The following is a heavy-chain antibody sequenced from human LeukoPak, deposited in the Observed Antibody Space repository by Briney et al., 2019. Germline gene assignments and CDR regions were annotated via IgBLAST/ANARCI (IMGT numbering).Heavy chain of an antibody. CDR3: ARYYYDSSGKQRAFDI. D-gene: IGHD3-22*01. V-gene: IGHV1-2*02. CDR1: GYTFTGYC. CDR2: INPNSGGT. Sequence: VASVKVSCKASGYTFTGYCMHWVRQAPGQGLEWMGWINPNSGGTNYAQKFQGRVTMTRDTSISTAYMELSRLRSDDTAVYYCARYYYDSSGKQRAFDIWGQGTMVTVSS. J-gene: IGHJ3*02.